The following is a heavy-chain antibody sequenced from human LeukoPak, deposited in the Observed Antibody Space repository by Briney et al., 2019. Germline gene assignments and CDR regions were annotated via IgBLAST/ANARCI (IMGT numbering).Heavy chain of an antibody. CDR2: MNPNSGNT. CDR3: ARLRLAAAGAFDY. CDR1: GYTFTSYD. D-gene: IGHD6-13*01. Sequence: ASVKVSCKASGYTFTSYDINWVRQATGQGLEWMGWMNPNSGNTGYAQKFQGRVTMTRNTSISTAYMELSSLRSEDTAVYYCARLRLAAAGAFDYWGQGTLVTVSS. V-gene: IGHV1-8*01. J-gene: IGHJ4*02.